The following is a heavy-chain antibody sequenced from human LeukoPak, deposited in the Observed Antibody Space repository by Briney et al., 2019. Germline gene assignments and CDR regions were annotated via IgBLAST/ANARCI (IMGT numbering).Heavy chain of an antibody. CDR3: AKDQGLYDFWSGYSDY. J-gene: IGHJ4*02. D-gene: IGHD3-3*01. CDR1: GFTFSGYA. Sequence: GGSLRLSCAASGFTFSGYAMSWVRQAPGKGLEWVSAISGSGGSTYYADSVKGRFTISRDNSKNTLYLQMNSLRAEDTAVYYCAKDQGLYDFWSGYSDYWGQGTLVTVSS. V-gene: IGHV3-23*01. CDR2: ISGSGGST.